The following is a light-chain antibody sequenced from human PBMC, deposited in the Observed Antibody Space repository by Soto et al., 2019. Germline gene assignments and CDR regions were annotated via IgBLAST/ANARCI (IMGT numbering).Light chain of an antibody. CDR1: SSDIGGYNY. J-gene: IGLJ1*01. CDR2: EVS. CDR3: TSYTSSTTNYV. Sequence: QSVLTQPASVSGSPGQSITFSCTGTSSDIGGYNYVSWYQQHPGKAPKLMIYEVSNRPSGVSDRFSGSKSGNTASLTISGLQAEDEADYYSTSYTSSTTNYVFGTGTKLTVL. V-gene: IGLV2-14*01.